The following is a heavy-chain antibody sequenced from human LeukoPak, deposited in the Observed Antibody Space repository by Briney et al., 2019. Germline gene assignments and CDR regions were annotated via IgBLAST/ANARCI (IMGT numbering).Heavy chain of an antibody. Sequence: PGGSLRLSCVDSGFTFSTYSINWVRQAPGKGLEWVAVIWYDGSNKYYADSMKGRFTISRDNSKNTLYLQMNSLRAEDTAVYYCARFAGYSSSWPLDYWGQGTLVTVSS. D-gene: IGHD6-13*01. CDR1: GFTFSTYS. CDR2: IWYDGSNK. J-gene: IGHJ4*02. CDR3: ARFAGYSSSWPLDY. V-gene: IGHV3-33*08.